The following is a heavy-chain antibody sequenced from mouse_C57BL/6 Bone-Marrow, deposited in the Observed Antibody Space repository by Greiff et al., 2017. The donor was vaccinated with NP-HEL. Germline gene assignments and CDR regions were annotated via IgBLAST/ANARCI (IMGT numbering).Heavy chain of an antibody. V-gene: IGHV1-19*01. Sequence: EVKVVESGPVLVKPGASVKMSCKASGYTFTDYYMNWVKQSHGKSLEWIGVINPYNGGTSYNQKFKGKATLTVDKSSSTAYMELNSLTSEDSAVYYCARWNWDWWYFDVWGTGTTVTVSS. CDR2: INPYNGGT. CDR1: GYTFTDYY. CDR3: ARWNWDWWYFDV. J-gene: IGHJ1*03. D-gene: IGHD4-1*01.